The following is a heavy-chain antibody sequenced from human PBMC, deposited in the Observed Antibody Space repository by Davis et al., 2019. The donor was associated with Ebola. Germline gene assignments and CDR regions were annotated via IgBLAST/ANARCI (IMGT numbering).Heavy chain of an antibody. J-gene: IGHJ4*02. CDR3: ARAVFHEVLDY. CDR1: GFTFRNYA. D-gene: IGHD3-3*01. CDR2: VSHSEREK. V-gene: IGHV3-30*04. Sequence: GESLKISCVASGFTFRNYAMHWVRQAPGKGLEWVAVVSHSEREKFYTDSVKCRFTISRDNSENTLYLQMNSLTADDTAVYYCARAVFHEVLDYWGQGTPVTVSS.